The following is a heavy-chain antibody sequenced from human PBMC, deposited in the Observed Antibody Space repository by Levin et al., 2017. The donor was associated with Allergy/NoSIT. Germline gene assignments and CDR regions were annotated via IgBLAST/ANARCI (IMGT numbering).Heavy chain of an antibody. CDR3: ARAVLWFGEGGILYYMDV. Sequence: SETLSLTCAVYGGSFSGYYWSWIRQPPGKGLEWIGEINHSGSTNYNPSLKSRVTISVDTSKNQFSLKLSSVTAADTAVYYCARAVLWFGEGGILYYMDVWGKGTTVTVSS. V-gene: IGHV4-34*01. CDR2: INHSGST. D-gene: IGHD3-10*01. J-gene: IGHJ6*03. CDR1: GGSFSGYY.